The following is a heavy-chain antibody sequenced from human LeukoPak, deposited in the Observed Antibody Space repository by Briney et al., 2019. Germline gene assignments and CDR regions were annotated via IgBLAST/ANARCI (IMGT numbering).Heavy chain of an antibody. CDR3: LKDLTGSGDY. J-gene: IGHJ4*02. CDR2: ITSNGGTT. D-gene: IGHD3-10*01. CDR1: GFTFSNYA. Sequence: GGSLRLSCSASGFTFSNYAMHWVRQAPGKGLEYVSAITSNGGTTYYADSVQGRFTISRDNSKNSVYLQMSSLRPEDTAVYYCLKDLTGSGDYWGQGTLVTVSS. V-gene: IGHV3-64D*06.